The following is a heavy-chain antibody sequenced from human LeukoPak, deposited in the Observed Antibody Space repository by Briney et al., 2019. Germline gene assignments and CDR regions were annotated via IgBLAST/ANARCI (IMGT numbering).Heavy chain of an antibody. Sequence: PGGSLRLSCEASGFTFSTYAMNWVRRAPGKGLEWVSYISTSGSTLYSADSVRGRFTISRDNAKNSLYLQMNSLRAEDTAVYYCARGIYYFDYCGQGTLVTVSS. V-gene: IGHV3-48*03. CDR2: ISTSGSTL. CDR1: GFTFSTYA. J-gene: IGHJ4*02. CDR3: ARGIYYFDY.